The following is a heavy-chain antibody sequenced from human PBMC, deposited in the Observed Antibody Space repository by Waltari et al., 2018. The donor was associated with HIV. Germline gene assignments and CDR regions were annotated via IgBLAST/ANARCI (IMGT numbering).Heavy chain of an antibody. CDR1: GFTFSSYG. CDR3: ATNIVVAATGTFDY. V-gene: IGHV3-30*02. CDR2: RRYDGSKK. J-gene: IGHJ4*02. Sequence: QVQLVESGGGVVQPGGSPRLSCAASGFTFSSYGMHWVRQDPGKGLEWVTFRRYDGSKKHYADSVKGRFTISRDNSDNTLYLEMNSLRTEDTAVYYWATNIVVAATGTFDYWGQGTRVIVTA. D-gene: IGHD2-15*01.